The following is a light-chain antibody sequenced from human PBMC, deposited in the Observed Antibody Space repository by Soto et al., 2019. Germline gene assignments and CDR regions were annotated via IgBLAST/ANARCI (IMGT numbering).Light chain of an antibody. CDR3: LQYNSYVWT. CDR2: KAS. J-gene: IGKJ1*01. Sequence: DVKMTQSPSTLSGSVGDRVTITCRASQSISSYLAWYQQKPGKAPNLLICKASSLQSGVPSRFSGSGSGTEFTLTISSLQPDDFATYNCLQYNSYVWTFGQGTKVDIK. V-gene: IGKV1-5*03. CDR1: QSISSY.